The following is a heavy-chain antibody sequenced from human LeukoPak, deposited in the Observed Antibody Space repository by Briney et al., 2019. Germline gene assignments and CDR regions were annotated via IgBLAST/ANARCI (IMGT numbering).Heavy chain of an antibody. CDR3: ARGREIHGGSDTKLDDY. Sequence: VASVKVSCKASGCSFTDYYMHWVRQAPGQGLEWMGWISPRSGDTSYAQKFQGRVTMTRDTSINTVDMDLSGLTSDDTAVFYCARGREIHGGSDTKLDDYWGQGTLVTVSS. CDR1: GCSFTDYY. V-gene: IGHV1-2*02. CDR2: ISPRSGDT. D-gene: IGHD3-10*01. J-gene: IGHJ4*02.